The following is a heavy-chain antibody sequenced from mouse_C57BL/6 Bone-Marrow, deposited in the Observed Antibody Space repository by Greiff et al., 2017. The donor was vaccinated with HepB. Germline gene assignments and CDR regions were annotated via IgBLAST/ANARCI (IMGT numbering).Heavy chain of an antibody. J-gene: IGHJ4*01. CDR3: SRPSPGLQDAMDY. D-gene: IGHD6-1*01. V-gene: IGHV14-3*01. CDR2: IDPANGNT. Sequence: EVQLQQSVAELVRPGASVKLSCTASGFNIKNTYMHWVKQRPEQGLEWIGRIDPANGNTKYAPKFQGKATITADTSSNTAYLQLSSLTSEDTAIYYYSRPSPGLQDAMDYWGQGTSVTVSS. CDR1: GFNIKNTY.